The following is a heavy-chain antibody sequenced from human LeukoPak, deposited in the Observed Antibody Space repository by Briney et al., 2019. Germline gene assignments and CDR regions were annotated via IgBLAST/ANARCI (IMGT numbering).Heavy chain of an antibody. V-gene: IGHV3-74*01. CDR3: VSFYETY. D-gene: IGHD2/OR15-2a*01. J-gene: IGHJ4*02. CDR1: GNHW. Sequence: GGSLRLSCAAFGNHWIHWVRQVPGKGLVWVSHINSDGSWTSYADSVKGRFTISKDNAKNTVYLQMNSLRAEDTAVYYCVSFYETYWGRGTLVTVSS. CDR2: INSDGSWT.